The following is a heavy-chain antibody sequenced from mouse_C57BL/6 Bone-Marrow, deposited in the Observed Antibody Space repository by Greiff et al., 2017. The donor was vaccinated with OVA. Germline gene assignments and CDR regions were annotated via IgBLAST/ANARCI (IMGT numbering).Heavy chain of an antibody. V-gene: IGHV1-19*01. CDR2: INPYNGGT. CDR3: ARGCYYYGSSFYYYAMDY. D-gene: IGHD1-1*01. Sequence: VQLQQSGPVLVKPGASVKMSCKASGYTFTDYYMNWVKQSHGKSLEWIGVINPYNGGTSYNQKFKGKATLTVDKSSSTAYMELNSLTSEDSAVYYCARGCYYYGSSFYYYAMDYWGQGTSVTVSS. CDR1: GYTFTDYY. J-gene: IGHJ4*01.